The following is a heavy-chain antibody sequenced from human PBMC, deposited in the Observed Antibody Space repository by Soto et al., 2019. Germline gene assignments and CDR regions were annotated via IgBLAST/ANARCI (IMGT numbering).Heavy chain of an antibody. V-gene: IGHV3-23*01. D-gene: IGHD4-17*01. CDR1: GFTFSSYA. J-gene: IGHJ4*02. CDR2: ISGSGCST. CDR3: ATMGEYGDYGY. Sequence: EVQLLASGGGLVQPGGSLRLSCAASGFTFSSYAMSWVRQAPGKGLEWVSAISGSGCSTYYADSVKGRFTISRANSKNTLYRQMNSLRAEATAVYYCATMGEYGDYGYWGQGTLVTVSS.